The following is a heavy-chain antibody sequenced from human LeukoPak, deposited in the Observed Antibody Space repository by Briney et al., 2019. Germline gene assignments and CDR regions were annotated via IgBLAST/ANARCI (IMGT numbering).Heavy chain of an antibody. D-gene: IGHD3-3*01. CDR2: INPNSGGT. Sequence: ASVKVSCKASGYTFTGYYMHWVRQAPGQGLEWMGRINPNSGGTNYAQKFQGRVTVTRDTSISTAYMELSRLRSDDTAVYYCARDHESGPLDYWGQGTLVTVSS. CDR3: ARDHESGPLDY. CDR1: GYTFTGYY. V-gene: IGHV1-2*06. J-gene: IGHJ4*02.